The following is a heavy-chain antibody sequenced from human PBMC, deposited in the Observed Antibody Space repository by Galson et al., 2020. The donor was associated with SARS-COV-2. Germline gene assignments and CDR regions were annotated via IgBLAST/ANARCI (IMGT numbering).Heavy chain of an antibody. J-gene: IGHJ4*02. V-gene: IGHV3-30*03. Sequence: GESLKISCAASGFTFSSYGMHWVRQAPGKGLEWVAVISYDGSNKYYADSVKGRFTISRDNSKNTLYLQMNSLRAEDTAVYYCASPLGGSYLAAFDYWGQGTLVTVSS. CDR1: GFTFSSYG. CDR3: ASPLGGSYLAAFDY. CDR2: ISYDGSNK. D-gene: IGHD1-26*01.